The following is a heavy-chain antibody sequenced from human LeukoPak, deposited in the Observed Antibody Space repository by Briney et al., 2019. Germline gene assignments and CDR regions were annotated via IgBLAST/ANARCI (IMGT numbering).Heavy chain of an antibody. CDR2: ISFDGSHK. CDR3: AKGDYYDSSGLVDY. CDR1: GFTFSGYG. V-gene: IGHV3-30*18. D-gene: IGHD3-22*01. J-gene: IGHJ4*02. Sequence: PGGSLRLSCSASGFTFSGYGMHWVRLAPGKGLVWVAVISFDGSHKYYADSVKGRFTISRDNSKNTLYLQMNSLRAEDTAVYYWAKGDYYDSSGLVDYWGQGTLVTVSS.